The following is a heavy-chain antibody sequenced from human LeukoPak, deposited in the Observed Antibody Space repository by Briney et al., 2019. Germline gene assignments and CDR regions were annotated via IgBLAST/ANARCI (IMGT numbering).Heavy chain of an antibody. D-gene: IGHD3-16*02. J-gene: IGHJ4*02. V-gene: IGHV7-4-1*02. Sequence: ASVKVSCKASGYTFTNYAMNWVRQAPGQGLEWMGWIHPSTGNPAYAQGFTGRFVFSLDTSVSTTYMEISSLKAEDTAVYFCARAFQSLGGLSLPDYWGQGTLVTVSS. CDR1: GYTFTNYA. CDR3: ARAFQSLGGLSLPDY. CDR2: IHPSTGNP.